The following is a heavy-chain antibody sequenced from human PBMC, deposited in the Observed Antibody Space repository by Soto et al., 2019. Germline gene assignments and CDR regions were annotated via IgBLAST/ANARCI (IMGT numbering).Heavy chain of an antibody. D-gene: IGHD6-13*01. CDR1: GGSISSYY. CDR2: IYYSGST. J-gene: IGHJ5*02. V-gene: IGHV4-59*01. Sequence: QVQLQESGPGLVKPSETLSLTCTVSGGSISSYYWSWIRQPPGKGLEWIGYIYYSGSTNYNPSLKKRVXTSXDXHKNQFSLKLSSVTAADTAVYYCARDVAAYQNWFDPWGQGTLVTVSS. CDR3: ARDVAAYQNWFDP.